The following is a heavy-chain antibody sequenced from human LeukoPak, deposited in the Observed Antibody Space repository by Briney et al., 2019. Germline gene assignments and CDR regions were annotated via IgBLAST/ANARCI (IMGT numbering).Heavy chain of an antibody. Sequence: ASVKVSCKASGYTFTNYDMHWVRQAPGQGLEWMGVIDPSAGSTTYAQKFQGRVTMTRDTATSTVYMELSSLRSEDTAVYYCARAHYTSSNIKVPFDVWGKGTTVTASS. D-gene: IGHD6-19*01. V-gene: IGHV1-46*01. J-gene: IGHJ6*04. CDR3: ARAHYTSSNIKVPFDV. CDR2: IDPSAGST. CDR1: GYTFTNYD.